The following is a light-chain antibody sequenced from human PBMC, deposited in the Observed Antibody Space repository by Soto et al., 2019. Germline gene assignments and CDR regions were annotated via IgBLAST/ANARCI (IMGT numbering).Light chain of an antibody. CDR3: QQRSNWPPT. J-gene: IGKJ3*01. CDR2: GAS. V-gene: IGKV3D-20*02. Sequence: EIVLTQSPGTLSFSPGERATLSCRASQSVSSSYLAWYQQKPGQAPRLLIYGASTRATGIPARFSGSGSGTEFTLTISRLEPEDFAVYYCQQRSNWPPTFGPGTEVDIK. CDR1: QSVSSSY.